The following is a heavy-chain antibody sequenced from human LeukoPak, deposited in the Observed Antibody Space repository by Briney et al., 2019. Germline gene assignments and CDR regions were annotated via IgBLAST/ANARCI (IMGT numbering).Heavy chain of an antibody. CDR2: IYYSGST. CDR3: ARSQGYYYDSSGYYDQRGYFDY. V-gene: IGHV4-31*01. CDR1: GGSISSGGYY. Sequence: SQTLSLTCTVSGGSISSGGYYWSWIRQHPGKGLEWSGYIYYSGSTYYNPSLKSQVTISVDTSKNQFSLKLSSVTAADTAVYYCARSQGYYYDSSGYYDQRGYFDYWGQGTLVTVSS. D-gene: IGHD3-22*01. J-gene: IGHJ4*02.